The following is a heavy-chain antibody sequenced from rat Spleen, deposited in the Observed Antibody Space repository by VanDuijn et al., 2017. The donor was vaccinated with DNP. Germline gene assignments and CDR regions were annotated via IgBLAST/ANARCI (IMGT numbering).Heavy chain of an antibody. CDR2: ISYDGGST. V-gene: IGHV5-22*01. CDR3: ARPGLGTIDY. D-gene: IGHD4-2*01. CDR1: GFSFSDYD. Sequence: EVQLVESGGGLVQPGRSLKLSCAASGFSFSDYDMAWVRQAPPKGLEWVAYISYDGGSTYYGDSVKGRFTISRDNAKSTLYLQMNSLRSEDMATYYCARPGLGTIDYWGQGVMVTVSS. J-gene: IGHJ2*01.